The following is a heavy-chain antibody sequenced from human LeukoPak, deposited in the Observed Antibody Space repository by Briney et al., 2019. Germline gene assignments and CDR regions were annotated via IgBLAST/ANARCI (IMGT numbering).Heavy chain of an antibody. CDR2: IKKDGSEK. Sequence: GGSLRLSCAASGFTFSSYWMSWVRQVPGKGLEWVANIKKDGSEKKYVDSVKGRFTISRDNAENSLYLQMNSLRVEDTAVYYCARDCSGGSCSKDYWGQGTLVTVSS. V-gene: IGHV3-7*01. J-gene: IGHJ4*02. CDR3: ARDCSGGSCSKDY. CDR1: GFTFSSYW. D-gene: IGHD2-15*01.